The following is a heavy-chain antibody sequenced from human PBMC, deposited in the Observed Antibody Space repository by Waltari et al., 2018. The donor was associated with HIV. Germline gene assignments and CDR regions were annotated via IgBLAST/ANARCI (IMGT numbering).Heavy chain of an antibody. V-gene: IGHV3-53*05. CDR1: NFDILHNY. CDR3: AKGVKFYGP. CDR2: LFIDGTS. J-gene: IGHJ5*02. Sequence: EVQMMTTGGRLVLPGGSLRRSCKAANFDILHNYITWIRQAPESGLEWVSVLFIDGTSHYSDSVRGRFIVSADKSRNTVFLQMNNLIVEDTALYFCAKGVKFYGPWGEGTQVTVSP. D-gene: IGHD2-21*01.